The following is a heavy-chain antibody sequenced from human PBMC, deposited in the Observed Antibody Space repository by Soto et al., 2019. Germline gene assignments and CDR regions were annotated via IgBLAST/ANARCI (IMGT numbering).Heavy chain of an antibody. J-gene: IGHJ6*02. Sequence: GESLKISCKGSGYSFTSYCIGWVRQMPGNGLEWMGIIYPGDSDTRYSPSFQGQVTISADKSISTAYLQWSSLKASETAMYYCARHCSSTSCYMDYYYGMDVWGQGTTVTVSS. CDR1: GYSFTSYC. CDR2: IYPGDSDT. CDR3: ARHCSSTSCYMDYYYGMDV. D-gene: IGHD2-2*02. V-gene: IGHV5-51*01.